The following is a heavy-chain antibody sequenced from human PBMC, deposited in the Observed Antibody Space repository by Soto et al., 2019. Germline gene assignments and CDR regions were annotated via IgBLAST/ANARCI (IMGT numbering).Heavy chain of an antibody. CDR3: ATRDNGRVY. D-gene: IGHD1-20*01. J-gene: IGHJ4*02. Sequence: QVQLQESGPGLVKPSGTLSLTCAVSGVSIGSHDWWTWVRQPPGKGLEWIGESHQSGNTNYNSSLESRVTISLDKSKHHCSLQLSSVTVADTAVYYCATRDNGRVYWGQGTLVTVSS. V-gene: IGHV4-4*02. CDR2: SHQSGNT. CDR1: GVSIGSHDW.